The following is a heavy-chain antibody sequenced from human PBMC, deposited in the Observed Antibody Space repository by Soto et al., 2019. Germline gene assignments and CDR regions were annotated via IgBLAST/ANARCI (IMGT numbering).Heavy chain of an antibody. CDR1: GYTFTGDS. CDR3: GRGRSGELVIFY. CDR2: ISPQTGGT. Sequence: ASVKGSCKGSGYTFTGDSIHWLRQTPGQGPEWMGEISPQTGGTKYAQKYQGRVTMTRDTSITTVYMELSNLSPDDTAVYYCGRGRSGELVIFYWGQGTLVTVS. D-gene: IGHD1-26*01. J-gene: IGHJ4*02. V-gene: IGHV1-2*02.